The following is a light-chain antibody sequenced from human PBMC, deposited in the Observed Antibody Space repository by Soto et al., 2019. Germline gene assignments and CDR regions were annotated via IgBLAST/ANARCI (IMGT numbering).Light chain of an antibody. CDR2: AAS. Sequence: GDRVTITCRASQSISSYLNWYQQKPGKAPKLLIYAASSLQSGVPSRFSGSGSGTDFTLTISSLQPEDFATYYCQQSYSTPRTFVQGTKVEIK. V-gene: IGKV1-39*01. CDR1: QSISSY. CDR3: QQSYSTPRT. J-gene: IGKJ1*01.